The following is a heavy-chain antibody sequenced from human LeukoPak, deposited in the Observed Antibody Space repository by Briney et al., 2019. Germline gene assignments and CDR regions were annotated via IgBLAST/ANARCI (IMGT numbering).Heavy chain of an antibody. CDR3: ARARSVVRYYYYGMDV. Sequence: SQTLSLTCTVSGGSISSGGYYWSWIRQHPGKSLEWIGYIYYSGSTYYNPSLKSRVTISVDTSKNQFSLKLSSVTAADTAVYYCARARSVVRYYYYGMDVWGQGTTVTVSS. V-gene: IGHV4-31*03. J-gene: IGHJ6*02. CDR2: IYYSGST. CDR1: GGSISSGGYY. D-gene: IGHD3-22*01.